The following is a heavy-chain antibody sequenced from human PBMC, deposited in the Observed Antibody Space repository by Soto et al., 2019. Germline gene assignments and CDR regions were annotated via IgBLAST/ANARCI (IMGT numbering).Heavy chain of an antibody. V-gene: IGHV1-58*01. CDR2: IVVGSGHT. CDR3: VTDGIFVPKYNWGSSFTDY. Sequence: QMQLVQSGPEVKKPGTSVKVSCKASGFTFTPSGVQWVRQARGQRLEWIGWIVVGSGHTDYAQQFQERVSSTWDKSTNTAYMELSSLRSEDTAVYYCVTDGIFVPKYNWGSSFTDYWGQGTLVTVSS. J-gene: IGHJ4*02. D-gene: IGHD3-16*01. CDR1: GFTFTPSG.